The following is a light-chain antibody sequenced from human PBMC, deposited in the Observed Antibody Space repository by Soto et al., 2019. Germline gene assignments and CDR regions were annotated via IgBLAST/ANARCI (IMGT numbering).Light chain of an antibody. CDR1: RSDIGASNS. Sequence: QSVLTQPASVSGSPGQSITISCAGTRSDIGASNSVSWYQHLPGRSPTLIIYEATNRPSGVSERFSGSKAGDTASLPISGLQADDESEYFCISYKTDDTFVFGGGTKLTVL. CDR3: ISYKTDDTFV. J-gene: IGLJ2*01. V-gene: IGLV2-14*01. CDR2: EAT.